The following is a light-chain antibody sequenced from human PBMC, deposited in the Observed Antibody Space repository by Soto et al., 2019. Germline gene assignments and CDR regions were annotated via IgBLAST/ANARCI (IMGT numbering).Light chain of an antibody. CDR1: QGIRDF. CDR3: QQFNVYPLT. V-gene: IGKV1-9*01. Sequence: DIQLTQSPSFLSASVGDRVTITCRASQGIRDFLAWYQQKPGKAPKLLIYAASTLQAGVPTRVSGFASGTEFTLTISNLQPADSATYYCQQFNVYPLTFGGGTKVEIK. CDR2: AAS. J-gene: IGKJ4*01.